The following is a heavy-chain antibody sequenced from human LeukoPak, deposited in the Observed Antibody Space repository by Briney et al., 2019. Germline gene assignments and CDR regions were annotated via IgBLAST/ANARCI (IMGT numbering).Heavy chain of an antibody. CDR2: ISYDGSNK. CDR3: ARDHNRQLVLGGPLGL. D-gene: IGHD6-13*01. CDR1: GFTFSSYA. V-gene: IGHV3-30-3*01. J-gene: IGHJ4*02. Sequence: GRSLRLSCAASGFTFSSYAMHWVRQAPGKGLEWVAVISYDGSNKYYADSVKGRFTISRDNSKNTLYLQMNSLRAEDTAVYYCARDHNRQLVLGGPLGLWGQGTLVTVSS.